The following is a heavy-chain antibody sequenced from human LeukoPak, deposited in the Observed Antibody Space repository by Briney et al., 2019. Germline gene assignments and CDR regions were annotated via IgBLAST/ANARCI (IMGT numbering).Heavy chain of an antibody. J-gene: IGHJ4*02. D-gene: IGHD2-21*01. Sequence: GGSLRVSCADSGVSLSKYWMSWIRQAPGKGLGWVSTIKQDGSEKYYVDSVQGRGTISRDNAQNSLYLQLNSLRAQDSALYYCVRACGSAACPFYFHYWGQGTLVTVSS. V-gene: IGHV3-7*02. CDR2: IKQDGSEK. CDR3: VRACGSAACPFYFHY. CDR1: GVSLSKYW.